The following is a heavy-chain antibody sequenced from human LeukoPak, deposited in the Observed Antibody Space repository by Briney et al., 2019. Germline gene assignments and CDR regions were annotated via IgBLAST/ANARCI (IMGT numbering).Heavy chain of an antibody. J-gene: IGHJ4*02. Sequence: GGSLRLSCAASGFTFSSYGMHWVRQAPGKGLEWVAVISYDGSNKYYADSVKGRFTISRDNSKNTLYLQMSSLRAEDTAVYYCANLATTYGSGRTFDYWGQGTLVTVSS. CDR1: GFTFSSYG. CDR3: ANLATTYGSGRTFDY. CDR2: ISYDGSNK. D-gene: IGHD3-10*01. V-gene: IGHV3-30*18.